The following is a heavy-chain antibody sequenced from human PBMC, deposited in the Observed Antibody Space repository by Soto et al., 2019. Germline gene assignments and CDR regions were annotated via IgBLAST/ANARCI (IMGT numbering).Heavy chain of an antibody. CDR2: FDPEDGET. D-gene: IGHD6-6*01. J-gene: IGHJ5*02. V-gene: IGHV1-24*01. CDR3: ATWAARPRKNWFDP. CDR1: GYTPTELS. Sequence: ASVKVACKVSGYTPTELSMHWVPQALGKGLEWMGGFDPEDGETIYAQKFQGRVTMTEDTSTDTAYMELSSLRSEDTAVYYCATWAARPRKNWFDPWGQGTLVTVSS.